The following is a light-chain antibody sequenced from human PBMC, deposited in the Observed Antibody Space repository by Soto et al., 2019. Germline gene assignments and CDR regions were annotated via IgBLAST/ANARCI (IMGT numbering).Light chain of an antibody. CDR3: QQSYSTPPT. CDR1: QGIGSY. J-gene: IGKJ5*01. CDR2: GGS. Sequence: DLPMTQSPSSLSASGGDRVTITCRASQGIGSYLNWYQQKPGQAPNLLIHGGSILPSGVPSRFSGSGSGTDFTLTISSLQPGDFATYYCQQSYSTPPTFGQGTRLEIK. V-gene: IGKV1-39*01.